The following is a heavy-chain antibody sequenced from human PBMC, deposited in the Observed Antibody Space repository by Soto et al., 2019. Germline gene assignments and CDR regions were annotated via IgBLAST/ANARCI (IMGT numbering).Heavy chain of an antibody. V-gene: IGHV3-7*01. CDR3: ARDYAEDLVGASFDY. J-gene: IGHJ4*02. CDR2: IKQDGSEK. D-gene: IGHD1-26*01. Sequence: GGSLRLSCAASGFTFSSYWMSWVRQAPGKGLEWVANIKQDGSEKYYVDSVKGRFTISRDNAKNSLYLQMNSLRAEDTAVYYCARDYAEDLVGASFDYWGQGTLVTVSS. CDR1: GFTFSSYW.